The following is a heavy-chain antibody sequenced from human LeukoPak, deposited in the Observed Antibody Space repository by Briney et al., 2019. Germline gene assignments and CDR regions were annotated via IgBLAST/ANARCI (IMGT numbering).Heavy chain of an antibody. Sequence: GASVKVSCKASGYTFTSYYMHWVRQAPGQGLEWMGRIIPIFGTANYAQKFQGRVTITTDESTSTAYMELSGLRSEDTAVYYCVMYYYGSGPAGGFDYWGQGTLVTVSS. CDR2: IIPIFGTA. D-gene: IGHD3-10*01. J-gene: IGHJ4*02. V-gene: IGHV1-69*05. CDR3: VMYYYGSGPAGGFDY. CDR1: GYTFTSYY.